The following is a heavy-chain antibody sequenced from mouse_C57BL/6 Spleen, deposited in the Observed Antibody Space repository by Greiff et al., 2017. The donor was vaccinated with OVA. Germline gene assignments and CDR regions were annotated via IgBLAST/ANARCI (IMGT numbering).Heavy chain of an antibody. J-gene: IGHJ2*01. CDR3: ARKRGTASSPGYFDY. Sequence: QVQLQQPGAELVKPGASVKLSCKASGYTFTSYWMHWVKQRPGQGLEWIGMIHPNSGSTNYNEKFKSKATLTVDKSSSTAYMQLSSLTSEDSAVYYCARKRGTASSPGYFDYWGQGTTLTVSS. V-gene: IGHV1-64*01. D-gene: IGHD1-1*01. CDR2: IHPNSGST. CDR1: GYTFTSYW.